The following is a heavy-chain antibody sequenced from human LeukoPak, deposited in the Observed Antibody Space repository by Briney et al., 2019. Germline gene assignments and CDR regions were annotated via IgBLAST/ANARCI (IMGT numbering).Heavy chain of an antibody. CDR2: ISSSSSYI. Sequence: GGSLRLSCAASGFIFSSYSMNWVRQAPGKGLEWVSSISSSSSYIYYADSVKGRFTISRDNAKNSLYLQMNSLRAEDTAVYYCARALGWGNYDAFDIWGQGTMVTVSS. D-gene: IGHD1-7*01. V-gene: IGHV3-21*01. CDR3: ARALGWGNYDAFDI. J-gene: IGHJ3*02. CDR1: GFIFSSYS.